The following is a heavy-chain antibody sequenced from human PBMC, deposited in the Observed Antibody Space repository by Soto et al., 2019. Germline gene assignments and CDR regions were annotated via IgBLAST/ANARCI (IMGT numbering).Heavy chain of an antibody. V-gene: IGHV4-31*03. CDR3: ARVGLGYCISTSCYFHGMDV. J-gene: IGHJ6*02. Sequence: SLTLSLTCTVSGGSIISGGYYCIWIRQHPGKGLEWIGYIYYSGSTYYNPSLKSRVTISVDTSKNQFSLKLSSVTAADTAVYYCARVGLGYCISTSCYFHGMDVWGQGTTVTVSS. D-gene: IGHD2-2*01. CDR1: GGSIISGGYY. CDR2: IYYSGST.